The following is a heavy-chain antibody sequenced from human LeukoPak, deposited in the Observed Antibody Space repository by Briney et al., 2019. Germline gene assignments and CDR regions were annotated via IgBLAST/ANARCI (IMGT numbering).Heavy chain of an antibody. V-gene: IGHV3-66*01. CDR3: ARSAGYSSGWYDY. J-gene: IGHJ4*02. Sequence: GGSLRLSCAASGFTVSSNYMSWVRQAPGKGLEWVSVIYSGGSTYYADSVKGRFTISRDNSKNTLYLQMNSLRAEDTAVYYCARSAGYSSGWYDYWGQGTLVTVSP. CDR2: IYSGGST. D-gene: IGHD6-19*01. CDR1: GFTVSSNY.